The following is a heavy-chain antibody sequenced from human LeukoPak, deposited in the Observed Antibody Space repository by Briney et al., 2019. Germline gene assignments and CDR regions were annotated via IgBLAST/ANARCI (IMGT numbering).Heavy chain of an antibody. Sequence: GGSLRLSCTASGFTFGDYAMSWFRQAPGKGLEWVGFIRSKAYGGTTEYAASVKGRFTISRDDSKSIAYLQMNSLKTEDTAVYYCTSSYYYDSSPPGYWGQGTLVTVSS. D-gene: IGHD3-22*01. CDR1: GFTFGDYA. V-gene: IGHV3-49*03. J-gene: IGHJ4*02. CDR3: TSSYYYDSSPPGY. CDR2: IRSKAYGGTT.